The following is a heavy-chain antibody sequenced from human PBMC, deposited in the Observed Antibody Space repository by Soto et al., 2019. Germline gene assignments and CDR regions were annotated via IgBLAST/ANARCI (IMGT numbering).Heavy chain of an antibody. Sequence: EVQLVESGGGLIQPGGSLRLSCAASGFTVSSNYMNWVRQAPGKGLEWVSVISGSGGSTYYADSVKGRFTISRDNSKNTLYLQMNSLRAEDTAVYYCAKDPGITGIPAWFDPWGQGTLVTVSS. CDR3: AKDPGITGIPAWFDP. CDR2: ISGSGGST. CDR1: GFTVSSNY. D-gene: IGHD1-20*01. V-gene: IGHV3-23*04. J-gene: IGHJ5*02.